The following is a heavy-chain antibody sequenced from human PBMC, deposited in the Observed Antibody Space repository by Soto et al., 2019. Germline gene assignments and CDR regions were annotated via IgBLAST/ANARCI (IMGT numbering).Heavy chain of an antibody. V-gene: IGHV1-2*02. Sequence: QVQLVQSGAEVKKPGASVKVSCKASGYTFTGYYMHWVRQAPGQGLEWMGWINPNSGGTNYAQKFQGRVTMTRDTSISTAYMELSGLRSDDTAVYYCARAIEVVVVTASTAFDIWGQGTMVTVSS. CDR2: INPNSGGT. D-gene: IGHD2-21*02. CDR1: GYTFTGYY. CDR3: ARAIEVVVVTASTAFDI. J-gene: IGHJ3*02.